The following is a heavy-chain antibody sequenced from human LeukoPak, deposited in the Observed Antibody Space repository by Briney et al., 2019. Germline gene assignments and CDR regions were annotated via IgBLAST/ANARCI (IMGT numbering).Heavy chain of an antibody. V-gene: IGHV3-23*01. D-gene: IGHD3-22*01. CDR3: AKDKSRTMIVVVIGH. CDR2: MSGSGGSR. Sequence: PGGSLRLSCAASGFTFSSYAMSWVRQAPGKGLDLVSAMSGSGGSRYYADSVKGRFTISRDNSKNTLYLQMNSLRAEDTAVYYCAKDKSRTMIVVVIGHWGQGTLVTVSS. CDR1: GFTFSSYA. J-gene: IGHJ4*02.